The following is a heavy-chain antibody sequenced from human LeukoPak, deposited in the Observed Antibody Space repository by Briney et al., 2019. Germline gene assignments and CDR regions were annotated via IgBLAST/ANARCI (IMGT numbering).Heavy chain of an antibody. CDR2: INQDGSEK. Sequence: LGGSLRLSCAASGFSFSSYWMSWVRQAPGKGLEWVANINQDGSEKYYVDSVKGRFTVSRDNAKNSLYVQMNSLRAEDTAVYYCARHAQWFGQFQYHFDYWGQGTLVTVSS. J-gene: IGHJ4*02. CDR1: GFSFSSYW. D-gene: IGHD3-10*01. CDR3: ARHAQWFGQFQYHFDY. V-gene: IGHV3-7*01.